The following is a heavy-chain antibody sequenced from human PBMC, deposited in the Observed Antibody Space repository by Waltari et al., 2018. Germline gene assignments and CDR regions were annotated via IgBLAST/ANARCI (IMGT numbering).Heavy chain of an antibody. V-gene: IGHV4-59*01. J-gene: IGHJ4*02. CDR3: ARASPNSLIHITMVQGVINYFDY. Sequence: QVQLQESGPGLVKPSETLSLTCTVSGGSISSYYWSWIRQPPGKGLEWIGYIYYSGSTNYNPSLKSRVTISVDTSKNQFSLKLSSVTAADTAVYYCARASPNSLIHITMVQGVINYFDYWGQGTLVTVSS. D-gene: IGHD3-10*01. CDR1: GGSISSYY. CDR2: IYYSGST.